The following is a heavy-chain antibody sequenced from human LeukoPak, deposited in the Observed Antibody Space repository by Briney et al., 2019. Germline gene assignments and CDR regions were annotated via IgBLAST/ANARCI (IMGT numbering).Heavy chain of an antibody. CDR1: GFTFSDYA. CDR2: VSSDGSYK. V-gene: IGHV3-30*18. J-gene: IGHJ4*02. D-gene: IGHD1-26*01. CDR3: AKAAVGATVLNYLDY. Sequence: PGGALRLSCAASGFTFSDYAMHWVRQAPGKGLELVALVSSDGSYKFYAASVKGRFTIPRENSKNTLYLQMNSLRAEDTAVYYCAKAAVGATVLNYLDYWGQGTLVPVSS.